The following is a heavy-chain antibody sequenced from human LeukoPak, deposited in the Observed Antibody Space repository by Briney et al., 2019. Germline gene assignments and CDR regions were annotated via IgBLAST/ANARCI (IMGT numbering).Heavy chain of an antibody. CDR2: IRYDGSNK. J-gene: IGHJ4*02. Sequence: GGSLRLSCAASGFTFSSYGMHWVRQAPGKGLEWVAFIRYDGSNKYYADSVKGRFTISRDNSKNTLYLQMNSLRAEDTAVYYCAKDLVTMIVVVTPPDYWGQGTLVTVSS. CDR3: AKDLVTMIVVVTPPDY. D-gene: IGHD3-22*01. CDR1: GFTFSSYG. V-gene: IGHV3-30*02.